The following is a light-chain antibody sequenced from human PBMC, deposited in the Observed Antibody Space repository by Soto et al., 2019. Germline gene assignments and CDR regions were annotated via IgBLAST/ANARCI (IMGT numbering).Light chain of an antibody. CDR2: EVS. CDR3: NSHTSSNTRV. Sequence: VLTQPASVSGSPGQSITISCTGTSSDVGGYNHVSWYQHHPGKAPKLMIYEVSNRPSGVSNRFSGSKSGNTASLTISGLQADDEADYYCNSHTSSNTRVFGTGTKVTVL. J-gene: IGLJ1*01. V-gene: IGLV2-14*01. CDR1: SSDVGGYNH.